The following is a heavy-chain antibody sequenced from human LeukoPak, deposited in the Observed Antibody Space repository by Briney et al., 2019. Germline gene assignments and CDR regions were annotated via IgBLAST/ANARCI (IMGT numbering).Heavy chain of an antibody. CDR1: GGTFIIYA. J-gene: IGHJ4*02. CDR3: ATTRDYYDSSGYPLDY. D-gene: IGHD3-22*01. V-gene: IGHV1-69*05. CDR2: IIPIFGTA. Sequence: ASVTVSCKASGGTFIIYAISWVRQAPGQGLEWMGGIIPIFGTANYAQKFQGRVTITTDESTSTAYMELSSLRSEDTAVYYCATTRDYYDSSGYPLDYWGQGTLVTVSS.